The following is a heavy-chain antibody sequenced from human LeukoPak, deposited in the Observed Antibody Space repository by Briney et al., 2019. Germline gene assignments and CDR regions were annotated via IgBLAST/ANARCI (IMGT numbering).Heavy chain of an antibody. V-gene: IGHV4-39*01. D-gene: IGHD3-10*01. CDR2: IYYSGST. CDR1: GGSISSSSYY. Sequence: SETLSLTCTVSGGSISSSSYYWGWIRQPPGKGLEWIGSIYYSGSTYYNPSLKSRVTISVDTSKNQFSLKLSSVTAADTALYYCASSPGITMIRAEVDYWGQGTLVTVSS. CDR3: ASSPGITMIRAEVDY. J-gene: IGHJ4*02.